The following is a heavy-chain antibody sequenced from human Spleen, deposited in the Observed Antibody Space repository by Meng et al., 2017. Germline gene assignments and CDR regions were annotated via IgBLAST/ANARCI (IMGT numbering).Heavy chain of an antibody. CDR2: INPSDGST. J-gene: IGHJ3*02. D-gene: IGHD1-26*01. Sequence: ASVKVSCKASGYSFTNYYINWVRQAPGQGLEWMGIINPSDGSTNSAQKFQGRVTMTRDTSTSTVYMELNSLRSDDTAVYYCARVRWELRRTDAFPIWGQGTMVTVSS. CDR1: GYSFTNYY. CDR3: ARVRWELRRTDAFPI. V-gene: IGHV1-46*01.